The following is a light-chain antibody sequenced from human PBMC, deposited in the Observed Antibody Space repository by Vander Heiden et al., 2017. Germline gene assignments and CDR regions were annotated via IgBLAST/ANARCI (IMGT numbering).Light chain of an antibody. CDR2: KVA. Sequence: DAVMPLSPLSLPVTLRQRPSTSSSSSQRVVYSDGISYSTWFKHRPRQPPSRLIYKVANQDSGVPDRFSGSGSGTDFTLKISRVEAEDVGVYYCMQGTHKPPITFGQGTRLEIK. CDR3: MQGTHKPPIT. J-gene: IGKJ5*01. V-gene: IGKV2-30*01. CDR1: QRVVYSDGISY.